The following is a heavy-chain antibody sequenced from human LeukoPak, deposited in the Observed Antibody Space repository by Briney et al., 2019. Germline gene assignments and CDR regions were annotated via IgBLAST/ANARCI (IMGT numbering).Heavy chain of an antibody. Sequence: ASVKVSCKASGYTFTSYDINWVRQATGQGLEWMGWMNPNSGNTGYAQKFQGRVTMTRNTSISTAYMELSSLRSEDTAVYYCARGSASGSYPYYYYYYYMDVWGKGTTVTVS. CDR3: ARGSASGSYPYYYYYYYMDV. V-gene: IGHV1-8*01. CDR2: MNPNSGNT. CDR1: GYTFTSYD. D-gene: IGHD1-26*01. J-gene: IGHJ6*03.